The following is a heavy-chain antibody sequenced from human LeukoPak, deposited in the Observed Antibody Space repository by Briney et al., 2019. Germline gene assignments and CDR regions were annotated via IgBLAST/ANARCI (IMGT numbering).Heavy chain of an antibody. Sequence: SQTLSLTCAISGDSVSSNSAAWNWIRQSPSRGLEWLGRTYYRSKWYNDYAVSVKSRITINPDTSKNQFSLQLNSVTPEDTAVYYCARDMAPDYYDSRGYQVGFDYWGQGTLVTVSS. CDR1: GDSVSSNSAA. CDR2: TYYRSKWYN. CDR3: ARDMAPDYYDSRGYQVGFDY. D-gene: IGHD3-22*01. V-gene: IGHV6-1*01. J-gene: IGHJ4*02.